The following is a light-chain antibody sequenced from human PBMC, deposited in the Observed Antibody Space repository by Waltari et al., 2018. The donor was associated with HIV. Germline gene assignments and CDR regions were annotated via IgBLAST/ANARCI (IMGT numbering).Light chain of an antibody. CDR2: DDS. Sequence: SYVLTQPPSVSVAPGTPARITCGGNNIASKSVHWYQHKPGQAPVLVISDDSDRPSGIPERFSGSNSGNTATLTISRVEAGDEADYYCQVWDSSGDHPLFGGGTKLTVL. CDR1: NIASKS. CDR3: QVWDSSGDHPL. V-gene: IGLV3-21*04. J-gene: IGLJ2*01.